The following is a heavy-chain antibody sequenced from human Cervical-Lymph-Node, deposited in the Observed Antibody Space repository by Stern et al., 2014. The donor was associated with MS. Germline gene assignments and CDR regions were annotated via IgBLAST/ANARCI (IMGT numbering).Heavy chain of an antibody. V-gene: IGHV3-33*01. D-gene: IGHD6-13*01. J-gene: IGHJ4*02. CDR3: ASAYSSRHYYFDY. CDR1: GFSFSRYA. Sequence: VQLVESGGGVVQPGRSLRLSCAASGFSFSRYAMHWVRQAPGKGLEWVALIWYDGSNPYYADSGTGRFTISRDNLKNTLYLQMNSLRAEDTAVYYCASAYSSRHYYFDYWGQGTLVTVSS. CDR2: IWYDGSNP.